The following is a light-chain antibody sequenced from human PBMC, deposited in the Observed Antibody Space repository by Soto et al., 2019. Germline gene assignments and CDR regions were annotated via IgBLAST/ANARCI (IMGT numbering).Light chain of an antibody. Sequence: EIALTQSPGTLSLSPGERATLSCRASQIVSTTYLAWYQHKPGQAPRLLIYGSSSRAPGIPDRFSGSGSGTDFTLTISRLEPEDFAVYYCQQYGTSPMYTFGQGTKLEI. CDR3: QQYGTSPMYT. J-gene: IGKJ2*01. V-gene: IGKV3-20*01. CDR2: GSS. CDR1: QIVSTTY.